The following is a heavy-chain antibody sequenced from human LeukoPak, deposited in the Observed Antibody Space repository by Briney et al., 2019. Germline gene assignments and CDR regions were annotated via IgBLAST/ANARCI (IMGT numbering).Heavy chain of an antibody. D-gene: IGHD3-3*01. CDR2: IYHSGST. CDR1: GYSISSGYY. J-gene: IGHJ5*02. CDR3: ARDSNTIFGVVISNWFDP. Sequence: PSETLSLTCTVSGYSISSGYYWGWIRQPPGKGLEWIGSIYHSGSTYYNLSLKSRVTISVDTSRNQFSLKLSSVTAAATAVYYCARDSNTIFGVVISNWFDPWGQGTLVTVSS. V-gene: IGHV4-38-2*02.